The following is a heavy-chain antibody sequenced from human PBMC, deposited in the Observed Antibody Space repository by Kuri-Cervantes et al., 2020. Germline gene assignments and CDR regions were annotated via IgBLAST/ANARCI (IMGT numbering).Heavy chain of an antibody. CDR3: ARIPNYSYGMDV. CDR2: IYYSGST. Sequence: SETLSLTCTVSGGSVSSGSYYWSWIRQPPEKGLEWIGYIYYSGSTNYNPSLKSRVTISVDTSKNQFSLKLSSVTAADTAVYYCARIPNYSYGMDVWGQGTTVTVSS. CDR1: GGSVSSGSYY. J-gene: IGHJ6*02. V-gene: IGHV4-61*01. D-gene: IGHD1-26*01.